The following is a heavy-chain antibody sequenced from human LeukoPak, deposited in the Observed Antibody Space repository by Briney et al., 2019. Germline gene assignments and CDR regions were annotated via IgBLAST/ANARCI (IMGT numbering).Heavy chain of an antibody. CDR1: GGSFSGYY. Sequence: PSETLSLTCAVYGGSFSGYYWSWIRQPPGKGLEWIGEINHSGSTNYNPSLKSRVTISVDTSKNQFSLKLSSVTAADTAVYYCARGVWRVGLDYWGQGTLVTVSS. CDR2: INHSGST. CDR3: ARGVWRVGLDY. D-gene: IGHD2-2*01. J-gene: IGHJ4*02. V-gene: IGHV4-34*01.